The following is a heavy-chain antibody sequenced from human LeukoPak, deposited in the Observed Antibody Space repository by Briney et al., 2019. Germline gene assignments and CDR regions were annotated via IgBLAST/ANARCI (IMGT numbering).Heavy chain of an antibody. CDR2: IWYDGSNK. CDR1: GFTFSSYG. J-gene: IGHJ6*02. Sequence: SRGSLRLSCAASGFTFSSYGMHWVRQAPGKGLEWVAVIWYDGSNKYYADSVKGRFTISRDNSKNTLYLQMNSLRAEDTAVYYCARDFGWFGEYYYYGMDVWGQGTTVTVSS. CDR3: ARDFGWFGEYYYYGMDV. D-gene: IGHD3-10*01. V-gene: IGHV3-33*01.